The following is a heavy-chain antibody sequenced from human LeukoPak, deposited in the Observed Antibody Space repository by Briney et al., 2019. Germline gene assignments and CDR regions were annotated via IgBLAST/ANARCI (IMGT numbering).Heavy chain of an antibody. CDR3: ARAPGSLVSVAARPYYFDF. D-gene: IGHD6-6*01. J-gene: IGHJ4*02. Sequence: PGGSLRLSCAASGFTFSSYAMSWVRQAPGKGLEWVSIISTSGSGGATYYADSVKGRFTISRDSPKNTLYLQMDSIRAEDTAVYYCARAPGSLVSVAARPYYFDFWGQGTLVTVSS. CDR1: GFTFSSYA. CDR2: ISTSGSGGAT. V-gene: IGHV3-23*01.